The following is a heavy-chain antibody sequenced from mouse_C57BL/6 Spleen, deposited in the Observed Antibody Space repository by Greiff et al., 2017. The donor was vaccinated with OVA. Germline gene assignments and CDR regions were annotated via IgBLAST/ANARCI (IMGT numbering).Heavy chain of an antibody. J-gene: IGHJ2*01. CDR1: GYTFTSYW. V-gene: IGHV1-64*01. D-gene: IGHD2-4*01. Sequence: QVQLQQPGAELVKPGASVKLSCKASGYTFTSYWMHWVKQRPGQGLEWIGMIHPNSGSTNYNEKFKSKATLTVDKSSSTAYMQLSSLTSEDSAVYYCARGHYDYDGYFDDWGQGTTLTVSS. CDR2: IHPNSGST. CDR3: ARGHYDYDGYFDD.